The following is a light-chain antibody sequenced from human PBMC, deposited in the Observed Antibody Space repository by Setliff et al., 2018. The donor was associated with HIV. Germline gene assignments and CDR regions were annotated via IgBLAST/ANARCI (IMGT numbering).Light chain of an antibody. J-gene: IGLJ1*01. Sequence: QSALAQPASVSGSPGQSITISCTGTNSDVGGYNYVSWYQQHPGKAPKLMIYEVSNRPSGVSDRFSGSKSGNTASLTISGLQTEDEADYFCSPYTSSSPLYVFGTGTKVTVL. CDR2: EVS. CDR3: SPYTSSSPLYV. CDR1: NSDVGGYNY. V-gene: IGLV2-14*01.